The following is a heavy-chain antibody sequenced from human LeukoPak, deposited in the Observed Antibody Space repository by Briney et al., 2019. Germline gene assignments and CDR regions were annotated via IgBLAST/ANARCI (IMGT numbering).Heavy chain of an antibody. CDR3: ARWGYSSSWYSSYYYGMDV. CDR2: MYYSGST. D-gene: IGHD6-13*01. CDR1: GGSISSGDYY. V-gene: IGHV4-30-4*01. J-gene: IGHJ6*02. Sequence: PSQTLSLTCTVSGGSISSGDYYWSWIRQPPGKGLEWIAYMYYSGSTYYNPSLKSRVTMSADTSKNQLSLKLSSVTAADTAVYYCARWGYSSSWYSSYYYGMDVWGQGTLVTVSS.